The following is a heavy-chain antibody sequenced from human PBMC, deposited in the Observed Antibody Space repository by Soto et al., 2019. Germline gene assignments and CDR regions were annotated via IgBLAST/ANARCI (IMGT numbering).Heavy chain of an antibody. J-gene: IGHJ4*02. V-gene: IGHV3-23*01. Sequence: EVQLLESGGGLVQPGGSLRLSCAASGFTFNNYAMGWVRQAPGKGLEWVSAITGGGSDTYYLDSVKGRFTISRDNSKSTLYLQMNSLRAEDTAIYYCAKLGSGSWSHHYYFDYWGQGTLVTVSS. D-gene: IGHD3-10*01. CDR2: ITGGGSDT. CDR3: AKLGSGSWSHHYYFDY. CDR1: GFTFNNYA.